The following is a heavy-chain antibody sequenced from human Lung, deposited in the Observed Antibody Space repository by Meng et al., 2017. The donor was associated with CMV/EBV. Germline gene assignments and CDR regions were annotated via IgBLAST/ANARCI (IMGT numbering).Heavy chain of an antibody. V-gene: IGHV3-23*03. CDR1: GFTFSSYA. CDR2: IYSGGSST. Sequence: ESXKISXAASGFTFSSYAMSWVRQAPGKGLEWVSVIYSGGSSTYYADSVKGRFTISRDNSKNTLYLQMNSLRAEDTAVYYCAKPIQGTYGMDVWGQGTMVTVSS. CDR3: AKPIQGTYGMDV. D-gene: IGHD2-2*02. J-gene: IGHJ6*02.